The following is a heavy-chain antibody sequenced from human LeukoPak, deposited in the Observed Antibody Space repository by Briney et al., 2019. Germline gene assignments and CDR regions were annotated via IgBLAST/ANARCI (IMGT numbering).Heavy chain of an antibody. Sequence: SVTLCCKSSGGTFSSYAVSWVRQAPGQGIGWKGGSIPIFGTANYAQKFQGRVTITADESTRTAYMELSSLRSEHTAVYYCARALVRDSSSWYGTGGFDYWGQGTLVTVSS. D-gene: IGHD6-13*01. J-gene: IGHJ4*02. V-gene: IGHV1-69*13. CDR2: SIPIFGTA. CDR1: GGTFSSYA. CDR3: ARALVRDSSSWYGTGGFDY.